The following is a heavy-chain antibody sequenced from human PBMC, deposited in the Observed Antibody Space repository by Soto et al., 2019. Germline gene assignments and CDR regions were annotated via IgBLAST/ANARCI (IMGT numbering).Heavy chain of an antibody. D-gene: IGHD3-9*01. V-gene: IGHV3-48*03. J-gene: IGHJ3*02. CDR2: ISSSGSTI. CDR3: ATPPAGNYDILTGYYRDDAFDI. Sequence: GGSLRLSCAASGFTFSSYEMNWVRQAPGKGLEWVSYISSSGSTIYYADSVKGRFTISRDNAKNSLYLQMNSLRAEDTAVYYCATPPAGNYDILTGYYRDDAFDIWGQETMVTLSS. CDR1: GFTFSSYE.